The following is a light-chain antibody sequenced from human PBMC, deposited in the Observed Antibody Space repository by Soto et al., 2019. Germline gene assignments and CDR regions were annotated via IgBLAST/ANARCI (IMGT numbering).Light chain of an antibody. CDR1: ASDVGGYSY. CDR3: ASFRSGTILV. Sequence: QSVLTQPRSVSGSPGQSVTISCTGTASDVGGYSYVSWYQQHPGKVPKLIIYDVSKWPSGVPDRFSGSKSGNTASLTISGLQAEDEGDYYCASFRSGTILVFGSGTKVTVL. CDR2: DVS. V-gene: IGLV2-11*01. J-gene: IGLJ1*01.